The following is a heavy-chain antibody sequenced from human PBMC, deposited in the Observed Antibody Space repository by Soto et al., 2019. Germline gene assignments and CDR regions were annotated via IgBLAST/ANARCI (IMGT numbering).Heavy chain of an antibody. CDR1: GYSFTSYW. V-gene: IGHV5-51*01. CDR3: ARVSGTAGPYYYYGMDV. CDR2: IYPGDSDT. J-gene: IGHJ6*02. Sequence: GESLKISCKGSGYSFTSYWIGWVRQMPGKGLEWMGIIYPGDSDTRYSPSFQGQATISADKSISTAYLQWSSLKASDTAMYYCARVSGTAGPYYYYGMDVWGQGTTVTVSS. D-gene: IGHD1-1*01.